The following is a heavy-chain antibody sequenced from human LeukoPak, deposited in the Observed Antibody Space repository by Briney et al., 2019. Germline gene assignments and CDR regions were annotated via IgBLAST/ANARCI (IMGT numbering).Heavy chain of an antibody. J-gene: IGHJ2*01. CDR3: ARLVDWYFDL. CDR2: IYYSGST. V-gene: IGHV4-59*08. Sequence: SETLSLTCTVSGGSISSYYWSWIRQPPGKGLEWIGYIYYSGSTNYNPSLKSRVTISVDTSKNQFSLKLSSVTAADTAVYYWARLVDWYFDLWGRGTLVTVSS. CDR1: GGSISSYY.